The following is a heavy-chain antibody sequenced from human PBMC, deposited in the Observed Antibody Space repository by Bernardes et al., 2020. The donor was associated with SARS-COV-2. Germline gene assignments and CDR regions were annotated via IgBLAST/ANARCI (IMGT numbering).Heavy chain of an antibody. CDR2: ISWNSGSI. Sequence: GGSLRLSCAASGFTFDDYAMHWVRQAPGKGLEWVSGISWNSGSIGYADSVKGRFTISRDNAKNSLYLQMNSLRAEDTALYYCAKVPSYGDYGDYWGQGTLVTVSS. J-gene: IGHJ4*02. CDR1: GFTFDDYA. D-gene: IGHD4-17*01. CDR3: AKVPSYGDYGDY. V-gene: IGHV3-9*01.